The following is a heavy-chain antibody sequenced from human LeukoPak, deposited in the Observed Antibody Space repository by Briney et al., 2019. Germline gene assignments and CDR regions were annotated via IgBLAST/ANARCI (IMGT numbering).Heavy chain of an antibody. Sequence: GASVKVSCKVSVYTLTELSMHWVRQAPGKGLEWMGGVDPEDGETIYAQKLQGRVTMITDTSTSTAYMELRSLRSDDTAVYYCARDSTMVRGGTSANAFDIWGQGTMVTVSS. V-gene: IGHV1-24*01. D-gene: IGHD3-10*01. CDR2: VDPEDGET. CDR1: VYTLTELS. CDR3: ARDSTMVRGGTSANAFDI. J-gene: IGHJ3*02.